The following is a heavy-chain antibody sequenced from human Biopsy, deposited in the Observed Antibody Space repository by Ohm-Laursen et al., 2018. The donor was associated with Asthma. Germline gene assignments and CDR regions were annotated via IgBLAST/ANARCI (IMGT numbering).Heavy chain of an antibody. D-gene: IGHD3-10*01. CDR2: ISVYNGNT. V-gene: IGHV1-18*01. Sequence: SSVKVSCKTSGYTFNSAGITWVRQAPGQGLEWMGWISVYNGNTKVAQKLQDRVTMITDTSTSTAYMELRSLRSGNTAVYFCARAVDYSHYYGIDVWGQGTTVTVS. J-gene: IGHJ6*02. CDR1: GYTFNSAG. CDR3: ARAVDYSHYYGIDV.